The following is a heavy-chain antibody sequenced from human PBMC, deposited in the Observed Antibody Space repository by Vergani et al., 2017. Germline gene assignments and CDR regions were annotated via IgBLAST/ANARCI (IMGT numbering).Heavy chain of an antibody. CDR2: IYPGDSDT. CDR3: ARQGEYYGSGSYYDSTACYYFDY. J-gene: IGHJ4*02. CDR1: GYSFTSYW. D-gene: IGHD3-10*01. Sequence: EVQLVQSGAEVKKPGESLKISCKGSGYSFTSYWIGWVRQMPGKGLEWMGIIYPGDSDTRYSPSFQGQVTISADKSISTAYLQWSSLKASDTAMYYCARQGEYYGSGSYYDSTACYYFDYWGQGTLVTVSS. V-gene: IGHV5-51*01.